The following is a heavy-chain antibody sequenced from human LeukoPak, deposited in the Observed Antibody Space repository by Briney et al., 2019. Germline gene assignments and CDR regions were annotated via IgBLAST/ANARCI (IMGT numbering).Heavy chain of an antibody. CDR2: ISSSGSTI. D-gene: IGHD5-18*01. J-gene: IGHJ5*02. V-gene: IGHV3-48*03. Sequence: PGGSLRLSCAASGFTFSSYEMNWVRQALGKGLEWVSYISSSGSTIYYADSVKGRFTISRDNAKNSLYLQMNSLRAEDTAVYYCARAMGQYSPRAWFDPWGQGTLVTVSS. CDR1: GFTFSSYE. CDR3: ARAMGQYSPRAWFDP.